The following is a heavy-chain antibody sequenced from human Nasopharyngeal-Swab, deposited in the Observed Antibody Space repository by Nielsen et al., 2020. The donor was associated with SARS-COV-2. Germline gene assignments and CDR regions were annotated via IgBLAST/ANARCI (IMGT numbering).Heavy chain of an antibody. D-gene: IGHD6-13*01. CDR2: IWYDGSNK. V-gene: IGHV3-33*01. J-gene: IGHJ4*02. CDR3: ARDLGGAAAGTDY. Sequence: GESLKISCAASGFTFSSYGMHWVRQAPGKELEWVAVIWYDGSNKYYADSAKGRFTISRDNSKNTLYLQMNSLRAEDTAVYYCARDLGGAAAGTDYWGQGTLVTVSS. CDR1: GFTFSSYG.